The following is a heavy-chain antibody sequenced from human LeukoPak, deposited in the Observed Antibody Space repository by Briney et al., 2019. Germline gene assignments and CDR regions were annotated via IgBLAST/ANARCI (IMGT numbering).Heavy chain of an antibody. Sequence: PGGSLRPSCAASGFTFSSFGMHWVRQAPGKGLEWVAFIRYDGSNKYYADSMKGRFTISRDNSKNTLDLQMNSLRGEDTAVYYCAKDSRQAFQWLLHWGQGTLVTVSS. CDR2: IRYDGSNK. J-gene: IGHJ4*02. CDR3: AKDSRQAFQWLLH. CDR1: GFTFSSFG. V-gene: IGHV3-30*02. D-gene: IGHD6-19*01.